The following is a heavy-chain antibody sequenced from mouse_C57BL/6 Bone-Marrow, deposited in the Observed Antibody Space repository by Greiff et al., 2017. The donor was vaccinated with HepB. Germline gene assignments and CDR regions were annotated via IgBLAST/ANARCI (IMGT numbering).Heavy chain of an antibody. CDR3: TTGFTTVGYFDV. V-gene: IGHV14-4*01. CDR1: GFNIKDDY. CDR2: IDPENGDT. J-gene: IGHJ1*03. D-gene: IGHD1-1*01. Sequence: EVQLVESGAELVRPGASVKLSCTASGFNIKDDYMHWVKQRPEQGLEWIGWIDPENGDTEYASKFQGKATITADTSSNTAYLQLSSLTSEDTAVYYWTTGFTTVGYFDVWGTGTTVTVSS.